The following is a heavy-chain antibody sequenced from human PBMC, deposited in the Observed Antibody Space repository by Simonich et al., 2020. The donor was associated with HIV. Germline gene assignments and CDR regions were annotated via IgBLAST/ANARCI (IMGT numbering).Heavy chain of an antibody. Sequence: QVQLVQSGAEVKKPGSSVKVSCKASGGTFSSYVINWVRQAPGQGLEGMGGVIPIFATSNEAQKSQGRVTITADESTSTAYMELSSLRSEDTAVYFCARAELSSSSRFDYWGQGTLVTVSS. CDR3: ARAELSSSSRFDY. D-gene: IGHD6-6*01. CDR2: VIPIFATS. V-gene: IGHV1-69*13. CDR1: GGTFSSYV. J-gene: IGHJ4*02.